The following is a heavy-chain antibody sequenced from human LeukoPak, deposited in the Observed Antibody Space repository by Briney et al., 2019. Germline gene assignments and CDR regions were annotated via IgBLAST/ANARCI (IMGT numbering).Heavy chain of an antibody. CDR3: ARMYYDFWSGPSGYFDY. Sequence: GASVKVSCKASGYTFTGYYMHWVRQAPGQGLKWMGWINPNSGGTNYAQKFQGRVTMTRDTSISTAYMELSRLRSDDTAVYYCARMYYDFWSGPSGYFDYWGQGTLVTVSS. CDR1: GYTFTGYY. J-gene: IGHJ4*02. D-gene: IGHD3-3*01. V-gene: IGHV1-2*02. CDR2: INPNSGGT.